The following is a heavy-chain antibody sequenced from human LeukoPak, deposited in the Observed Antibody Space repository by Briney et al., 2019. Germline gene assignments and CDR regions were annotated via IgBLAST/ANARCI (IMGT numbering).Heavy chain of an antibody. V-gene: IGHV3-7*04. CDR1: EFTFSSYW. CDR3: ARAPGEGWFDP. J-gene: IGHJ5*02. Sequence: GRSLRLSCAASEFTFSSYWMSWVRQAPGKGLEWVASIKQDGSEKYYVDSVKGRFTISRDNAKNSLYLQMNSLRAEDTALYYCARAPGEGWFDPWGQGTLVTVSS. D-gene: IGHD2-21*01. CDR2: IKQDGSEK.